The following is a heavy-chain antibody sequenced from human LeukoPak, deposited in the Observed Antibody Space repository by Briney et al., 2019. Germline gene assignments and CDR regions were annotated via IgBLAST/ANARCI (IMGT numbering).Heavy chain of an antibody. J-gene: IGHJ4*02. CDR3: ARGGNSYVVDY. V-gene: IGHV4-59*12. CDR2: IHNSEST. D-gene: IGHD5-18*01. CDR1: GGSITSYY. Sequence: PSGTLSLTCTVSGGSITSYYWSWLRQPPGKGLEWIGDIHNSESTTYNPSLKGRVTISVDTSKNQFSLKLNSVTAADTAVYFCARGGNSYVVDYWGQGTLVTVSS.